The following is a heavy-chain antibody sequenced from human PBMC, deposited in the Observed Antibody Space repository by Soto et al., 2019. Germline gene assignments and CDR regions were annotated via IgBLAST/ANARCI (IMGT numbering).Heavy chain of an antibody. CDR2: TYYRSNWNF. CDR1: WGSVSSNTAT. J-gene: IGHJ4*02. Sequence: SETLSLTCAISWGSVSSNTATWNWVRQSPSRGLEWLGRTYYRSNWNFDYALSVKSRITINPDTSKNQFSLQLNSLTPEDTAVYYCAGELDIHHGLGYWGPGTSVTVSS. CDR3: AGELDIHHGLGY. V-gene: IGHV6-1*01. D-gene: IGHD6-19*01.